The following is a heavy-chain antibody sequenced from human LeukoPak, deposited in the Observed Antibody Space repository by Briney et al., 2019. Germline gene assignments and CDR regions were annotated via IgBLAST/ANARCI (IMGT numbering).Heavy chain of an antibody. D-gene: IGHD1-26*01. Sequence: GESLKISCKGSGYSFSNYWIGWVRQMPGKGLEWMGIIYPGDSDTRYSPSFQGQVTISADKSISTAYLQWSSLKASDTAMYYCARHIGPSLYSGSYYSPSDAFDIWGQGTMVTVSS. V-gene: IGHV5-51*01. CDR2: IYPGDSDT. CDR3: ARHIGPSLYSGSYYSPSDAFDI. J-gene: IGHJ3*02. CDR1: GYSFSNYW.